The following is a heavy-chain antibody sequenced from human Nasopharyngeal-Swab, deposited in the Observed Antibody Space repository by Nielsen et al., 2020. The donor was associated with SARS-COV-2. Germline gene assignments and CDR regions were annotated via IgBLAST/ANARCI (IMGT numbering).Heavy chain of an antibody. D-gene: IGHD3-22*01. CDR2: TYYRSKWYN. CDR3: AREGLDAFDI. CDR1: GDSVSSNSAA. Sequence: SQTLSLTCGISGDSVSSNSAAWNWIRPSPSRGLEWLGRTYYRSKWYNDYAVSVKSRITINPDTSKNQFSLQLNSVTPEDTAVYYCAREGLDAFDIWGQWTMVTVSS. V-gene: IGHV6-1*01. J-gene: IGHJ3*02.